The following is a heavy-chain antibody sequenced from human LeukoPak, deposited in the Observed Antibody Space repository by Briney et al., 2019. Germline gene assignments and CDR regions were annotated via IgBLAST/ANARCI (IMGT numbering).Heavy chain of an antibody. Sequence: ASVKVSCKASGYTFTGYYMHWVRQAPGQGLEWMGWINPNSGGTNYAQKFQGRVTMTRDTSISTAYMELSRLRSDDTAVYYCARDYQWFGLYGMDVWGQGTTVTVSS. V-gene: IGHV1-2*02. CDR3: ARDYQWFGLYGMDV. CDR1: GYTFTGYY. CDR2: INPNSGGT. J-gene: IGHJ6*02. D-gene: IGHD3-10*01.